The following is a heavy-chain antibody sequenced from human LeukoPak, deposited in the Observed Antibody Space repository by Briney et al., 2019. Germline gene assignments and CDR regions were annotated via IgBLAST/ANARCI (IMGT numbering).Heavy chain of an antibody. CDR3: ARGLVVPAYYYGMDV. Sequence: RPSETLSLTCAVYGGSFSGYYWSWIRQPPGKGLEWIGEINHSGSTNYNPSLKSRVTISVDTSKNQFSLKLSSVTAADTAVYYCARGLVVPAYYYGMDVWGQGTTVTVSS. CDR1: GGSFSGYY. J-gene: IGHJ6*02. D-gene: IGHD2-2*01. CDR2: INHSGST. V-gene: IGHV4-34*01.